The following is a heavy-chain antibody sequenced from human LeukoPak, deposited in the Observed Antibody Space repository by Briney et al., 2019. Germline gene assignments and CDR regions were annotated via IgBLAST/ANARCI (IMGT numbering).Heavy chain of an antibody. CDR1: GYTFPSYA. J-gene: IGHJ4*02. Sequence: ASVKVSCKASGYTFPSYAISWVRQAPGQGLEWMGWISAYNGNTNYAQKFQGRVTMTTDTSTSTAHLELSSLRSEDTAVYYCARLYCSGGSCYDYWGQGTLVTVSS. CDR2: ISAYNGNT. D-gene: IGHD2-15*01. CDR3: ARLYCSGGSCYDY. V-gene: IGHV1-18*01.